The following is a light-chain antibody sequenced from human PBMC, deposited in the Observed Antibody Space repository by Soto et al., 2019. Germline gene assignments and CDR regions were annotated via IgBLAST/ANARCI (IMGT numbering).Light chain of an antibody. V-gene: IGKV3-15*01. Sequence: EIVMTQSPATLSVSPGERATLSCRAGHSVSSNLAWYQQKPGQTPRLLIYGASTRATGFPARFSGSGSGTEFTLTISSLQSEDFAVYYCQQYNNWPLTFGGGTKVEIK. CDR1: HSVSSN. CDR2: GAS. J-gene: IGKJ4*01. CDR3: QQYNNWPLT.